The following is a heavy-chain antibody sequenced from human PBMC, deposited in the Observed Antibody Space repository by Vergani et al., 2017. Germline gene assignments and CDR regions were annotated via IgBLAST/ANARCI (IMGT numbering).Heavy chain of an antibody. CDR1: GFTFTSSA. CDR2: IVVGSGNT. V-gene: IGHV1-58*01. Sequence: QMQLVQSGPEVKKPGTSVKVSCKASGFTFTSSAVQWVRQARGQRLEWIGWIVVGSGNTNYAQKFQERVTITRDMSTSTAYMELSSLRSEDTAVYYWAAASRYGDSLLDWYFDLWGRGTLGTVSS. CDR3: AAASRYGDSLLDWYFDL. J-gene: IGHJ2*01. D-gene: IGHD4-17*01.